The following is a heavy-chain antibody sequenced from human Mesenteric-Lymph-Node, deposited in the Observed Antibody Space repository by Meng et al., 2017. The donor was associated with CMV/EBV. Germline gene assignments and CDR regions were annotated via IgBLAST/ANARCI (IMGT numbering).Heavy chain of an antibody. D-gene: IGHD3-22*01. CDR2: ISGSGGST. CDR3: AKDGLAGVVVTPNRLPFGY. CDR1: FSSYA. Sequence: FSSYAMSWVRQAPGKGLEWVSAISGSGGSTYYTDSVKGRFTISRDNSKNTLYLQVNSLRVEDTALYYCAKDGLAGVVVTPNRLPFGYWGQGTLVTVSS. J-gene: IGHJ4*02. V-gene: IGHV3-23*01.